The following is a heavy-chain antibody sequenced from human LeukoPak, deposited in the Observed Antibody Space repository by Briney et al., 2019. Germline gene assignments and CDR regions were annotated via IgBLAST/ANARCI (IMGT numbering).Heavy chain of an antibody. CDR3: ARNDQYYDFWSGYYEHNWFDP. D-gene: IGHD3-3*01. CDR1: GFTFSSYG. Sequence: GGSLRLSCAASGFTFSSYGMHWVRQAPGKGLEWVAVIWYDGSNKYYADSVKGRFTISRDNSKNTLYLQMNSLRAEDTAVYYCARNDQYYDFWSGYYEHNWFDPWGQGTLVTVSS. J-gene: IGHJ5*02. CDR2: IWYDGSNK. V-gene: IGHV3-33*01.